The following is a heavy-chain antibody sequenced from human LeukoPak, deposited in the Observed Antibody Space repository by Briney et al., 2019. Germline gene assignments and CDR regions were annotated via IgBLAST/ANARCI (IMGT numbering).Heavy chain of an antibody. V-gene: IGHV3-23*01. CDR1: GFSFSSYA. Sequence: EGSLRLSWAASGFSFSSYAMTWVRQAPGKGPEWLPSITDRGGNTYSADSVKGRFTISRDNSKNTLYLQMNSLRVEDTAVYYCAKAPERSCNGASCYPLDYWGQGTLVTVSS. CDR3: AKAPERSCNGASCYPLDY. CDR2: ITDRGGNT. D-gene: IGHD2-15*01. J-gene: IGHJ4*02.